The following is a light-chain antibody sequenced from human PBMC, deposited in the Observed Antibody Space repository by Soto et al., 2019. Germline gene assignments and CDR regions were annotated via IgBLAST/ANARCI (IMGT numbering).Light chain of an antibody. Sequence: DIQMTQSPSTLSASVGDTVTITCRASQNINRWLAWYQQRPGKAPNLLIDKASSLEGGVPQRFSGSGSEPEFTLTISRLQPDDFAAYFCLQYNVYPLTFGGGTKVGI. CDR3: LQYNVYPLT. CDR1: QNINRW. CDR2: KAS. V-gene: IGKV1-5*03. J-gene: IGKJ4*01.